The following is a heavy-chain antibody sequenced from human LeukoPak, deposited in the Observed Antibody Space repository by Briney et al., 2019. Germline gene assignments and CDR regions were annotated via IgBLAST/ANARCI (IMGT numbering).Heavy chain of an antibody. V-gene: IGHV3-21*04. J-gene: IGHJ3*02. Sequence: GGSLRLSCAASGFTFSSYSMNWVRQAPGKGLEWVSSISSSSYIYYADSVKGRFTISRDNAKNSLYLQMNSLRAEDTAVYYCAKSRLSGINDAFDIWGQGTMVTVSS. CDR1: GFTFSSYS. CDR2: ISSSSYI. D-gene: IGHD3-3*01. CDR3: AKSRLSGINDAFDI.